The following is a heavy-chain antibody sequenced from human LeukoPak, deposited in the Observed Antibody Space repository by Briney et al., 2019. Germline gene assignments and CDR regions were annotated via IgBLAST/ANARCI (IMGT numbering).Heavy chain of an antibody. D-gene: IGHD3-3*01. CDR2: IYYSGST. CDR1: GGSIRSTSYY. J-gene: IGHJ6*03. V-gene: IGHV4-39*01. CDR3: GRLFYDFWSGHYYYYMDV. Sequence: SETLSLTCTVSGGSIRSTSYYWGWIRQPPGKGLEWIGSIYYSGSTYYSPSLKSRVTISVDTSKNQFSLKLSSGTAADTAVYYCGRLFYDFWSGHYYYYMDVWGKGTTVTVSS.